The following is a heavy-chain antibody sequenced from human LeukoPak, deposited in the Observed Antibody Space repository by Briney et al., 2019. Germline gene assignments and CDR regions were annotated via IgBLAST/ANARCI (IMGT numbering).Heavy chain of an antibody. CDR3: ARWRYTSSRDAFDI. V-gene: IGHV3-74*01. Sequence: GGSLRLSCAASGFTFSSNWMHWVRQAPEKGLVWVSRINSDGSNTNYADSVKGRFTISRDNAKNTLYLQMNSLRPEDTAIYYCARWRYTSSRDAFDIWGQGTMVTVSS. CDR2: INSDGSNT. J-gene: IGHJ3*02. CDR1: GFTFSSNW. D-gene: IGHD6-13*01.